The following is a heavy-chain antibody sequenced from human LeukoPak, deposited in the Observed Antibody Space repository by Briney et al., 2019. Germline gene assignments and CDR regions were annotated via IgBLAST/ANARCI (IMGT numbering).Heavy chain of an antibody. CDR3: ARVSAGGDYVDY. J-gene: IGHJ4*02. D-gene: IGHD6-19*01. CDR1: GFTFNSYA. Sequence: GGSLRLSCAASGFTFNSYAMHWVRQAPGKGLEWVAVISYDGSNKNYADSVKGRFTISRDNSKNTLYLQMNSLRAEDTAVYYCARVSAGGDYVDYWGQGTLVTVSS. CDR2: ISYDGSNK. V-gene: IGHV3-30*04.